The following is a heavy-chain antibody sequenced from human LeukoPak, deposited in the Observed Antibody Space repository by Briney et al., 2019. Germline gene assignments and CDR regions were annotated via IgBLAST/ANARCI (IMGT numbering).Heavy chain of an antibody. CDR2: IRYDGSNK. D-gene: IGHD3-22*01. J-gene: IGHJ4*02. CDR1: GFTFSSYG. Sequence: GGSLRLSCAASGFTFSSYGMHWVRQAPGKGLEWVAFIRYDGSNKYYADSVKGRFTISRDNSKNTLYLQMNSLRAEDTAVYYCAKDPTYYYDSSGYDWGQGTLVTVSS. V-gene: IGHV3-30*02. CDR3: AKDPTYYYDSSGYD.